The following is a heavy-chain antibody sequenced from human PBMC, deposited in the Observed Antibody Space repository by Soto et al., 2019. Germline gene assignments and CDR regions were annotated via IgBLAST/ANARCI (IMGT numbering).Heavy chain of an antibody. CDR3: ARRGYSTWSGAFDI. V-gene: IGHV4-31*03. CDR1: GGSISSGGYY. J-gene: IGHJ3*02. Sequence: QVQLQESGPGLVKPSQTLSLTCTVSGGSISSGGYYWTWIRQHPGKGLEEIGYISYSGSTFYNPSLDGRVSISVDTSKNQFSLKLASLTAADTAVYYCARRGYSTWSGAFDIWGLRTMVTVSS. CDR2: ISYSGST. D-gene: IGHD5-18*01.